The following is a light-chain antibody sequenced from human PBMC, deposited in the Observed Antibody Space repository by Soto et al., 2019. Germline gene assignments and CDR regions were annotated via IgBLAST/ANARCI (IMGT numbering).Light chain of an antibody. Sequence: DIQMTQSPSTLSASIGDRVTITCRASQNINNWIAWYQQKPGKAPEFLIYDASTLESGVPSRFSGSGFGTEFSLTISSLQPDDFGSYYCQHMRTFGQGTKVEMK. CDR3: QHMRT. CDR1: QNINNW. V-gene: IGKV1-5*01. CDR2: DAS. J-gene: IGKJ1*01.